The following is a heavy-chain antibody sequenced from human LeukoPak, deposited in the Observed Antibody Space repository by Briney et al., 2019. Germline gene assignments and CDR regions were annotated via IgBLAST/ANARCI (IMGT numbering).Heavy chain of an antibody. CDR2: IQYDGSNK. D-gene: IGHD1-26*01. Sequence: TGGSLRLSCAASGFTFSSYGMHWVRQAPGKGLEWVAFIQYDGSNKNYADSVKGRFTISRDNSKNTVYLQMNSLRAEDTAVYYCAKDRYYAYDYWGQGTLVTVSS. CDR1: GFTFSSYG. J-gene: IGHJ4*02. V-gene: IGHV3-30*02. CDR3: AKDRYYAYDY.